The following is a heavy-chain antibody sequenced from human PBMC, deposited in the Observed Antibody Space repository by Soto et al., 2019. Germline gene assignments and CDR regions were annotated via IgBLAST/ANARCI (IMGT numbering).Heavy chain of an antibody. V-gene: IGHV1-69*01. CDR1: GSTFSNHS. Sequence: QVQLVQAADEEKKPASSMNASCKAAGSTFSNHSFSWVRQAPGQGVEWMGGIIPNFGAANNAQKFQDRVSVTADESTSTVYMELSSLRSEDTALYYCARGGVRFFDWLLYGMFDSWGQGTLVTVSS. D-gene: IGHD3-9*01. J-gene: IGHJ4*02. CDR3: ARGGVRFFDWLLYGMFDS. CDR2: IIPNFGAA.